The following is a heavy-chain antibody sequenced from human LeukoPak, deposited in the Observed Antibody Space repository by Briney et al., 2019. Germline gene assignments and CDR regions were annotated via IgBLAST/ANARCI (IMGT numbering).Heavy chain of an antibody. J-gene: IGHJ4*02. CDR2: IYSGGST. CDR1: GFTVSSNY. CDR3: ARTTPDFWSQYFDY. V-gene: IGHV3-53*01. D-gene: IGHD3-3*01. Sequence: GGSLRLSCAASGFTVSSNYMSWVPHAPGRGLEWGSVIYSGGSTYYADSVKGRFTISRDNSKNTLYLQMNSLGAEDTAVYYCARTTPDFWSQYFDYWGQGTLVTVSS.